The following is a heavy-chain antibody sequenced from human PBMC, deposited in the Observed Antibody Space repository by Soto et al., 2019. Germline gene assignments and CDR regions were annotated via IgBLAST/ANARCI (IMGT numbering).Heavy chain of an antibody. D-gene: IGHD5-12*01. CDR1: GFTFSNYA. CDR2: ISFDGSNK. Sequence: QVQLVESGGGVVQPGRSLRLSCAASGFTFSNYAMHWVRQAPGKGLQWVSSISFDGSNKYYVDSVKGRFTISRDNSKNTLYLEVDSLRAEDTAVYYCAKDRRVGHGYKLGFDYWGQGTLVTVSS. J-gene: IGHJ4*02. CDR3: AKDRRVGHGYKLGFDY. V-gene: IGHV3-30*04.